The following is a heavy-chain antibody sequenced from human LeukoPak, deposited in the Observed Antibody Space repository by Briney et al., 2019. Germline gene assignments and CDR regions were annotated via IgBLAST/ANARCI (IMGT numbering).Heavy chain of an antibody. D-gene: IGHD3-22*01. J-gene: IGHJ5*02. CDR3: AREPGFDSSGYLNWFDP. V-gene: IGHV4-39*02. CDR1: GGSISSNNYY. Sequence: SETLSLTCTVSGGSISSNNYYWGWIRQPPGKGLEWIGSIYHSGSTSYYPSLKSRVTISVDTSRNQFSLKLSSVTAADTAVYYCAREPGFDSSGYLNWFDPWGQGTLVTVSS. CDR2: IYHSGST.